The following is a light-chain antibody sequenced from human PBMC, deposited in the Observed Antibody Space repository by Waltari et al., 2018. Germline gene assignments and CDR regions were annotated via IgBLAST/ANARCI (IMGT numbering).Light chain of an antibody. CDR2: GAS. V-gene: IGKV3-15*01. CDR1: QSVSSN. Sequence: EIVMTQSPATLYVSPGERDTLSCRASQSVSSNLAWYQQKPGQAPRLLIYGASTRATGIPARFSGSGSGTEFTLTISSLQSEDFAVYYCQQYNNWPPWPFGQGTKVEIK. CDR3: QQYNNWPPWP. J-gene: IGKJ1*01.